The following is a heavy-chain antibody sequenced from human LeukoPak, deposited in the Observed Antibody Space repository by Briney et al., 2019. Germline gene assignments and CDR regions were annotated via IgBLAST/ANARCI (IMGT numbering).Heavy chain of an antibody. D-gene: IGHD3-3*01. CDR1: GFTFSSSY. CDR3: ARSYTHYDFWSGYTYQNYFDP. J-gene: IGHJ5*02. CDR2: IYAGDST. Sequence: GGSLRLSCAASGFTFSSSYISWVRQAPGKGLEWVSVIYAGDSTYYADSVKGRFIISRDNSKNTVYLQMDSLRAEDTAVYYCARSYTHYDFWSGYTYQNYFDPWGQGTLVTVSS. V-gene: IGHV3-53*01.